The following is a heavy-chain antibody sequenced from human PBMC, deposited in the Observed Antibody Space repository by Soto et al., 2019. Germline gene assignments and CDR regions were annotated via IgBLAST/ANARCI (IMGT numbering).Heavy chain of an antibody. D-gene: IGHD2-15*01. CDR1: GGSISSSSYY. Sequence: QLQLQESGPGLVKPSETLSLTCTVSGGSISSSSYYWGWIRQPPGKGLEWIGSIYYSGSTYYNPSLKSRVTISVDTSKNQFSLKLSSVTAADTAVYYCARPGYCSGGSCYVSYAFDIWGQGTMVTVSS. V-gene: IGHV4-39*01. CDR2: IYYSGST. J-gene: IGHJ3*02. CDR3: ARPGYCSGGSCYVSYAFDI.